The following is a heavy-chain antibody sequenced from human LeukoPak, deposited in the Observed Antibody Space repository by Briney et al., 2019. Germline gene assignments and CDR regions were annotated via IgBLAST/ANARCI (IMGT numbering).Heavy chain of an antibody. CDR3: ARGGKQWRGGNYFDS. CDR1: GYTFTDYA. V-gene: IGHV1-3*03. Sequence: ASVKVSCRASGYTFTDYALHCVRHAPGQNLQWTGWITTGRGNTQYSQAFQRRITITRDKSASTVSMDLSALRSEDTAVYYCARGGKQWRGGNYFDSWGQGTLVAVSS. D-gene: IGHD6-19*01. CDR2: ITTGRGNT. J-gene: IGHJ4*02.